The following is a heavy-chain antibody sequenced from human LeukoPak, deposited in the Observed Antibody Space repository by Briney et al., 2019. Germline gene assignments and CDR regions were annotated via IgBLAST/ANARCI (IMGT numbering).Heavy chain of an antibody. CDR1: GFTFSSYG. Sequence: QPGGSLRLSCAASGFTFSSYGMSWVRQAPGKGLEWVSYISSSGSTIYYADSVKGRFTISRDNAKNSLYLQMNSLRAEDTAVYYCARDLATMVRGVIHMYYFDYWGQGTLVTVSS. CDR3: ARDLATMVRGVIHMYYFDY. D-gene: IGHD3-10*01. CDR2: ISSSGSTI. V-gene: IGHV3-48*04. J-gene: IGHJ4*02.